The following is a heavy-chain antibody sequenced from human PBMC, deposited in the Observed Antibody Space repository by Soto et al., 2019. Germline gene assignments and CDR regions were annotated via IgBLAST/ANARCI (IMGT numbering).Heavy chain of an antibody. V-gene: IGHV4-59*01. J-gene: IGHJ5*02. CDR2: IYYSGST. CDR3: AGIITMVRGVINWLDP. Sequence: PSETLSLTCTVSGGSIGSYYWSWIRQPPGKGLEWIGYIYYSGSTNYNPSLKSRVTISVDTSKNQFSLKLSSVTAADTAVYYCAGIITMVRGVINWLDPWGQGTLVTVS. CDR1: GGSIGSYY. D-gene: IGHD3-10*01.